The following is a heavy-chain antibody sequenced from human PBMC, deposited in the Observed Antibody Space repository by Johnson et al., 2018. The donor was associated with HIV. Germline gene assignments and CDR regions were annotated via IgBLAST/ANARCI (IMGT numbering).Heavy chain of an antibody. Sequence: MLLVESGGGVVQPGRSLRLSCAASGFTFSSFAMHWVRQTPGNGLEWVSIISYSGSNKYYADSVKGRFTISRDNSKNTLYLQMNTLRAEDPAVYYCARGKSYDIYPAFDIWGQGTIVTVSS. CDR1: GFTFSSFA. CDR2: ISYSGSNK. D-gene: IGHD3-9*01. CDR3: ARGKSYDIYPAFDI. V-gene: IGHV3-30*04. J-gene: IGHJ3*02.